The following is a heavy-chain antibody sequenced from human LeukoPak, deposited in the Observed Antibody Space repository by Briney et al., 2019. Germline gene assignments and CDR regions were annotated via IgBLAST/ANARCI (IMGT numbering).Heavy chain of an antibody. D-gene: IGHD1-14*01. CDR1: LYTFTRYA. J-gene: IGHJ4*02. V-gene: IGHV1-18*01. CDR2: IRTYNGDT. Sequence: SCNPPLYTFTRYAITSARPPPRQPREWRRSIRTYNGDTNYAQQLQGRVTMTTDTSTTTAYMGLRSLRSDDTAVYYCARDPSNTSGRNPYFDYWGQGTLVTVSS. CDR3: ARDPSNTSGRNPYFDY.